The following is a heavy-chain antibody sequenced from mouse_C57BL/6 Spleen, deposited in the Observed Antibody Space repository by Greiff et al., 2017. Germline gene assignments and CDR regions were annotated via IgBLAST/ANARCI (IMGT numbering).Heavy chain of an antibody. Sequence: EVKLVESGGDLVKPGGSLKLSCAASGFTFSSYGMSWVRQTPDKRLECVATISSGGSYTYYPDSVKGRFTISRDNAKNTLYLQMSSLKSEDTAMYYCAQTGIYHSFDYWGQGTTLTVSS. CDR2: ISSGGSYT. J-gene: IGHJ2*01. V-gene: IGHV5-6*01. CDR3: AQTGIYHSFDY. CDR1: GFTFSSYG.